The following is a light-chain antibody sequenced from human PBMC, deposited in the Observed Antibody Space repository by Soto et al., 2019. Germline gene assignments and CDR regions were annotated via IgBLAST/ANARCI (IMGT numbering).Light chain of an antibody. CDR1: QSVTGSF. J-gene: IGKJ2*01. CDR2: NAF. Sequence: EIVLTQSPCTLSLSPGERGTVSCRASQSVTGSFLAWYQQKPGQAPRLLIYNAFNRATGIPDRFSGSGSGTDFTLTISRLEPEDFAVYYCQQYVSSPFTFGQGTQVEIK. V-gene: IGKV3-20*01. CDR3: QQYVSSPFT.